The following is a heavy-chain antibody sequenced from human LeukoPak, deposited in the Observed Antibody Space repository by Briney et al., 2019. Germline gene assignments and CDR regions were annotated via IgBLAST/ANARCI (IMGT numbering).Heavy chain of an antibody. Sequence: PSETLSLTCTVSGGSISSYYWSWIRQPAGKGLESIGHISTSGSTNYNPSLKSRVTMSVDTSKNQFSLKLSSVTAADTAVYYCARLGYSYGDYWGQGTLVTVSS. J-gene: IGHJ4*02. CDR1: GGSISSYY. D-gene: IGHD5-18*01. CDR3: ARLGYSYGDY. V-gene: IGHV4-4*07. CDR2: ISTSGST.